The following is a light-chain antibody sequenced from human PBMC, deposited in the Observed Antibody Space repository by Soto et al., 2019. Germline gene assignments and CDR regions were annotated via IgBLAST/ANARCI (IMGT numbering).Light chain of an antibody. V-gene: IGKV3-11*01. CDR1: QSVSRY. CDR2: DAS. CDR3: QRRREWPIT. Sequence: IVLPQSPATLSFSPGERATLSCRASQSVSRYLAWYQQKPGQAPRLLIYDASNRATGIPARFSGSGSGTDFTLTISSLEPEDFAVYYCQRRREWPITFGQGTRLEIK. J-gene: IGKJ5*01.